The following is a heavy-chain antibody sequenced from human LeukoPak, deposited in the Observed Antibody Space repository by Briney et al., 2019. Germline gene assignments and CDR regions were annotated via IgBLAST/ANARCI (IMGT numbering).Heavy chain of an antibody. CDR3: ARGGAAFAESVY. V-gene: IGHV3-7*01. J-gene: IGHJ4*02. D-gene: IGHD3-3*01. CDR1: GFTLSSYW. CDR2: IELEGMPE. Sequence: PGGSLRLSCVASGFTLSSYWMSWVRQAPGKGLEWVANIELEGMPEAYVDSLKGRFPISRDNAKNSLYLQKNNLRVEDTAVYYCARGGAAFAESVYWGQRTLVTVSS.